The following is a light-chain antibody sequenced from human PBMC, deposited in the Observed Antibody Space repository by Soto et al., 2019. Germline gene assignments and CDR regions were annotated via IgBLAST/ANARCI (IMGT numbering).Light chain of an antibody. CDR3: CSYAGSSTLYV. Sequence: QSPITQPASMSASPGQSITISCTGPSSDVGSYNLVSWYQQRPGKAPKLMIYEVSKRPSGVSNRFSGSKSGNTASLTISGLQAEDEADYYCCSYAGSSTLYVFGTGTKVTVL. CDR2: EVS. J-gene: IGLJ1*01. V-gene: IGLV2-23*02. CDR1: SSDVGSYNL.